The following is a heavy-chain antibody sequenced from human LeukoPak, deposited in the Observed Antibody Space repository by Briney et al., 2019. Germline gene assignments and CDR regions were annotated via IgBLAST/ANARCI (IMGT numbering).Heavy chain of an antibody. J-gene: IGHJ4*02. V-gene: IGHV3-23*01. CDR3: AKCPRSGTGCHFDY. CDR2: ISGSGGST. CDR1: GFSFSVYW. Sequence: GGSLRLSCAASGFSFSVYWMHWVRQAPGKGLEWVSAISGSGGSTYYADSVKGRFTISRDNSKNTLYLQMNSLRAEDTAVYYCAKCPRSGTGCHFDYWGQGTLVTVSS. D-gene: IGHD1-26*01.